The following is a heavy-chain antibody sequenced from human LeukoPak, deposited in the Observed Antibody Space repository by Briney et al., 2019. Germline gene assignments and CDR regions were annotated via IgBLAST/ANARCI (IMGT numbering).Heavy chain of an antibody. CDR2: IYYSGST. V-gene: IGHV4-59*08. CDR1: GGSISSYY. D-gene: IGHD1-26*01. CDR3: ASQGSYRGSYSHWYFDL. J-gene: IGHJ2*01. Sequence: SETLSLTCTVSGGSISSYYWSWIRQPPGKGLEWIGYIYYSGSTNYNPSLKSRVTISVDTSKNQFSLKLSSVTAADTAVYYCASQGSYRGSYSHWYFDLWGRGTLVTVSS.